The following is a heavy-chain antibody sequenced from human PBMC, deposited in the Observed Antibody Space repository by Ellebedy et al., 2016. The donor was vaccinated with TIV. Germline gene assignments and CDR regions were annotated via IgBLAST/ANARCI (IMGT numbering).Heavy chain of an antibody. D-gene: IGHD1-26*01. CDR1: GGSFSGYY. CDR2: INHSGST. J-gene: IGHJ4*02. Sequence: SETLSPTXAVHGGSFSGYYWSWIRQPPGKGLEWIGEINHSGSTNYNPSLKSRVTISVDTSKNQFSLKLSSVTAADTAVYYCARYSGSYGLDYWGQGTLVTVSS. CDR3: ARYSGSYGLDY. V-gene: IGHV4-34*01.